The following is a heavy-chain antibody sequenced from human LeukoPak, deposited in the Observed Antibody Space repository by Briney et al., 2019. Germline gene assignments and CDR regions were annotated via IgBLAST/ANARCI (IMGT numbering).Heavy chain of an antibody. CDR1: GFTFISYA. V-gene: IGHV3-30*04. CDR3: VGYCSGGSCSN. J-gene: IGHJ4*02. Sequence: GGSLRLSCAASGFTFISYAIHWVRQAPRKGLEWVSVISYDGSNKYYADSVKGRFTISRDNSKNTLYLQMNSLRAEDTAVYYCVGYCSGGSCSNWGQGTLVTVSS. D-gene: IGHD2-15*01. CDR2: ISYDGSNK.